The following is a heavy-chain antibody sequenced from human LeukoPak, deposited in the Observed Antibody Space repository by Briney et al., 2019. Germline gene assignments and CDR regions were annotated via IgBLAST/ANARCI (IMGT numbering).Heavy chain of an antibody. J-gene: IGHJ4*02. CDR2: INHSGST. CDR3: GRRAGIIGGWVRAPALFDY. V-gene: IGHV4-34*01. D-gene: IGHD1-20*01. CDR1: GGSFSGYY. Sequence: SETLSLTCAVYGGSFSGYYWSWTRQPPGKGLEWIGEINHSGSTNYNPSLKSRVTISVDTSKNQFSLKLSSVTAADTAVYYCGRRAGIIGGWVRAPALFDYWGQGNLGTGSS.